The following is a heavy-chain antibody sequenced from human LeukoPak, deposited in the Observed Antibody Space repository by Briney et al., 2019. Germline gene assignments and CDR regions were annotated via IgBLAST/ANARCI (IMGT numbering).Heavy chain of an antibody. CDR1: GGTFSSYA. V-gene: IGHV1-69*04. CDR3: ARRYDSSGTDAFDI. J-gene: IGHJ3*02. CDR2: IIPILGIA. D-gene: IGHD3-22*01. Sequence: SVKVSCKASGGTFSSYAISWVRQAPGQGLEWMGRIIPILGIANYAQKFQGRVTITADKSTSTAYMELRSLRSDDTAVYYCARRYDSSGTDAFDIWGQGTMVTVSS.